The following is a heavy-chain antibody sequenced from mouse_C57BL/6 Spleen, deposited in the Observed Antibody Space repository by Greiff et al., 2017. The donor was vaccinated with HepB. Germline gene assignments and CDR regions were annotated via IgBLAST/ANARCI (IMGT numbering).Heavy chain of an antibody. CDR3: ATGSSYPYAMDY. CDR1: GFTFSDYG. J-gene: IGHJ4*01. Sequence: EVKLVESGGGLVKPGGSLKLSCAASGFTFSDYGMHWVRQAPEKGLEWVAYISSGSSTIYYADTVTGRFTISRDNAKNTLFLQMTSLRSEDTAMYYWATGSSYPYAMDYWGQGTSVTVSS. D-gene: IGHD1-1*01. V-gene: IGHV5-17*01. CDR2: ISSGSSTI.